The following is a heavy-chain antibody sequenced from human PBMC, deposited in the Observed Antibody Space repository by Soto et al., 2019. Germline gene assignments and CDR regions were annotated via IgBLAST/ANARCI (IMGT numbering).Heavy chain of an antibody. CDR1: GGSISDFY. CDR2: IYYSGIA. V-gene: IGHV4-59*01. CDR3: AREAQDFSYGMDV. J-gene: IGHJ6*02. Sequence: QVQLQESGPGLVKPSETLSLTCNVSGGSISDFYWNWIRQPPGKGLEWLGYIYYSGIANYNPSVNSRVTISLDTSKNQFSLKLSSVTAADTAVYYCAREAQDFSYGMDVWGQGTTVTVSS.